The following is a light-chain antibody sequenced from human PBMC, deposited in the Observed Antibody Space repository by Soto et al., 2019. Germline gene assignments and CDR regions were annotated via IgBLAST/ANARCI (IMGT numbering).Light chain of an antibody. Sequence: DIQMTQSPSTLSASVGDRVTITCRASESISSWLAWYQQKPGKAPKLLIYDASSLESGVPSRFSGSGSGTEFTLTISSLQPDDFATYYCQQYNSYSLTFGGGTKVEIK. V-gene: IGKV1-5*01. CDR3: QQYNSYSLT. CDR2: DAS. CDR1: ESISSW. J-gene: IGKJ4*01.